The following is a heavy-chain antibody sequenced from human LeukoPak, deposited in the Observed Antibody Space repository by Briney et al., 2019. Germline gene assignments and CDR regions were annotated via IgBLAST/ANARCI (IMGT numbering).Heavy chain of an antibody. Sequence: QSGGSLRLSCAASGFTFTDYAMHCVRQAPGKGLEWVAVISFDEGTIYYSDSVKGRFTISKDRSSNTLVLQMNSLRTEDTAIYYCVKEAAGSGNFYFESWGQGTLVTVSS. CDR1: GFTFTDYA. CDR3: VKEAAGSGNFYFES. V-gene: IGHV3-30-3*01. D-gene: IGHD3-10*01. J-gene: IGHJ4*02. CDR2: ISFDEGTI.